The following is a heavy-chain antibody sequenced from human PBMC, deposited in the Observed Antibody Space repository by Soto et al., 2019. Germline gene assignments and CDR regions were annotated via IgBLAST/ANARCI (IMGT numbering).Heavy chain of an antibody. D-gene: IGHD3-3*01. CDR2: ISSSSSYI. Sequence: EVQLVESGGGLVKPGGSLRLSCAASGFTFSSYSMNWVRQAPGKGLEWVSSISSSSSYIYYADSVKGRFTISRDNAKNSLYLQMNSLRAEDTAVYYCARERASRFLEWLSGPFDPWGQGTLVTVSS. V-gene: IGHV3-21*01. CDR3: ARERASRFLEWLSGPFDP. J-gene: IGHJ5*02. CDR1: GFTFSSYS.